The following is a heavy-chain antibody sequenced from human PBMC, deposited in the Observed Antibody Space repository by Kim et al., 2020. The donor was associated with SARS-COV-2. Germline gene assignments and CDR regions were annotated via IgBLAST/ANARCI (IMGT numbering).Heavy chain of an antibody. J-gene: IGHJ4*02. D-gene: IGHD6-13*01. CDR3: ARFVGSSVDY. CDR2: ST. V-gene: IGHV4-39*01. Sequence: STYYNPSLKSRVTISVDTSKNQFSLKLSSVTAADTAVYYCARFVGSSVDYWGQGTLVTVSS.